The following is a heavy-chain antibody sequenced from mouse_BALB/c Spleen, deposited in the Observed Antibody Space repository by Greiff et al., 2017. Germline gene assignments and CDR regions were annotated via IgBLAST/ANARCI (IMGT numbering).Heavy chain of an antibody. CDR2: IYPYNGGT. CDR1: GYTFTDYN. CDR3: ARKGDYDDYYAMDY. D-gene: IGHD2-4*01. Sequence: EVQLQESGPELVKPGASVKIFCKASGYTFTDYNMHWVKQSHGKSLEWIGYIYPYNGGTGYNQKFKSKATLTVDNSSSTAYMELRSLTSEDSAVYYCARKGDYDDYYAMDYWGQGTSVTVSS. J-gene: IGHJ4*01. V-gene: IGHV1S29*02.